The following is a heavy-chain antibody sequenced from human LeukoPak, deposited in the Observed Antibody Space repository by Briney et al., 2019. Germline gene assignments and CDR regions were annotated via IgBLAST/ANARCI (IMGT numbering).Heavy chain of an antibody. D-gene: IGHD3-3*01. CDR3: AKDEGGTIFGMVIILHYMDV. J-gene: IGHJ6*03. Sequence: GGSLRLSCAASGFTFSSYSMNWVRQAPGKGLEWVSTISGSGGSTNYADSVKGRFTISRDNSKNTLYLQMNSLRAEDTAVYYCAKDEGGTIFGMVIILHYMDVWGKGTTVTVSS. V-gene: IGHV3-23*01. CDR2: ISGSGGST. CDR1: GFTFSSYS.